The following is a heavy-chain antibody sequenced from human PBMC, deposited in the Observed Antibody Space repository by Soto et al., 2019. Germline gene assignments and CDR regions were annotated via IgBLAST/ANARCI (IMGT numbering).Heavy chain of an antibody. CDR2: ISGSDGRT. CDR3: AKGVSQYTPLALFDY. CDR1: GFTFSSYA. J-gene: IGHJ4*02. Sequence: GSLRLSCASSGFTFSSYAMSWVRQAPGKGLEWFSTISGSDGRTYSTDSVKGRFTISRDNSRNTAYLQMNSLRVEDTAVYYCAKGVSQYTPLALFDYWGRGTLVTVAS. D-gene: IGHD5-18*01. V-gene: IGHV3-23*01.